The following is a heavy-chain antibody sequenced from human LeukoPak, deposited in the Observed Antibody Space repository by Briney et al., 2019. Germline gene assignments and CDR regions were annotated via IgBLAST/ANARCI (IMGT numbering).Heavy chain of an antibody. CDR2: IYSGGST. J-gene: IGHJ4*02. D-gene: IGHD6-13*01. Sequence: PGGSLRLSCAASGFTVSSIYMSWVRQAPGKGLEWVSIIYSGGSTYYADSVKGRFTISRDNSRNTLYLEMSSLRAEDTAVYYCARSRQGAAGIKNYFDYWGQGTLVTVSS. V-gene: IGHV3-53*01. CDR1: GFTVSSIY. CDR3: ARSRQGAAGIKNYFDY.